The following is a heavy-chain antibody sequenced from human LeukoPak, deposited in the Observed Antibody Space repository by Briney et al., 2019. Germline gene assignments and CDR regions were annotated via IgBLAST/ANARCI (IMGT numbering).Heavy chain of an antibody. J-gene: IGHJ6*02. CDR1: GFTFSSYG. CDR3: AKDLRPVVTGYGMDV. CDR2: ISYDGSNK. D-gene: IGHD1-14*01. Sequence: GGSLRLSCAASGFTFSSYGMHWVRQAPGKGLEWVAVISYDGSNKYYADSVKGRFTISRDNSKNTLYLQMNSLRSEDTAVYYCAKDLRPVVTGYGMDVWGQWTTVTVSS. V-gene: IGHV3-30*18.